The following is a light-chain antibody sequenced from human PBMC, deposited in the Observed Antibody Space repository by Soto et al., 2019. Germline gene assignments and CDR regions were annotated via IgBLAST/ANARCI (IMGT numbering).Light chain of an antibody. CDR2: YNN. CDR1: SSNIGSNT. V-gene: IGLV1-44*01. J-gene: IGLJ3*02. Sequence: QSVLTQPPSASGTPGQRVTISCSGSSSNIGSNTVNWYQQLPGTAPTLLVYYNNQRPSGVPDRFSGSKSGTSASLAISGLQSEDEAHYYCAAWDDSLYGWVFGGGTKVTVL. CDR3: AAWDDSLYGWV.